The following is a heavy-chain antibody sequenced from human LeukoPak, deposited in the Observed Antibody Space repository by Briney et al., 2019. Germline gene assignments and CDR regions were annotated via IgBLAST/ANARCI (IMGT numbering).Heavy chain of an antibody. Sequence: SETLSLTCTVSGGSITSHSWSWIRQPPGKGLEWIGYIFYSGHTNYNPSLRSRVTISLDTSKTQFSLRLSSVTAADTAVYYCARVTDRRSSPGSWFDPWGQGTLVTVSS. CDR2: IFYSGHT. D-gene: IGHD2-15*01. CDR3: ARVTDRRSSPGSWFDP. CDR1: GGSITSHS. V-gene: IGHV4-59*11. J-gene: IGHJ5*02.